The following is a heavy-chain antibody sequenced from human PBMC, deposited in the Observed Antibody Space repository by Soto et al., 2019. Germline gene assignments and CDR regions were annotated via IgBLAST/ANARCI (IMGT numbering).Heavy chain of an antibody. CDR3: ARDSIAAAEADLYYGMDV. CDR2: ISSSSSYI. V-gene: IGHV3-21*01. Sequence: EVQLVESGGGLVKPGGSLRLSCAASGFTFSSYSMNWVRQAPGKGLEWVSSISSSSSYIYYADSVKGRFTISRDNAKNSLYLQMNSLRAEDTAVYYCARDSIAAAEADLYYGMDVWGQGTTVTVSS. D-gene: IGHD6-13*01. J-gene: IGHJ6*02. CDR1: GFTFSSYS.